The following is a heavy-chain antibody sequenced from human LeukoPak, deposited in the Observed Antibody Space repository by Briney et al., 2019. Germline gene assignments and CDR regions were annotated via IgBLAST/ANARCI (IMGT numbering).Heavy chain of an antibody. D-gene: IGHD3-16*02. CDR3: ARGVYYDYVWGSYRPYYFDY. CDR2: IYYSGST. CDR1: GGSISSSSYY. J-gene: IGHJ4*02. Sequence: PSETLSLTCTVSGGSISSSSYYWGWIRQPPGKGLEWIGSIYYSGSTNYNPSLKSRVTISVDTSKNQFSLKLSSVTAADTAVYYCARGVYYDYVWGSYRPYYFDYWGQGTLVTVSS. V-gene: IGHV4-39*07.